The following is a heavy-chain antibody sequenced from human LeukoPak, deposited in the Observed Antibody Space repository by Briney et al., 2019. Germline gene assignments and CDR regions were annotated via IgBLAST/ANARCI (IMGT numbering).Heavy chain of an antibody. J-gene: IGHJ4*02. Sequence: GGSLRLSCAASGFTFSSYSMNWVRQAPGKGLEWVSSISSSSSYIYYADSVKGRFTISRDNAKNSLYLQMNSLRAEDTAVYYCATDMNVEMAFDYWGQGTLVTVSS. CDR1: GFTFSSYS. CDR3: ATDMNVEMAFDY. D-gene: IGHD5-24*01. V-gene: IGHV3-21*01. CDR2: ISSSSSYI.